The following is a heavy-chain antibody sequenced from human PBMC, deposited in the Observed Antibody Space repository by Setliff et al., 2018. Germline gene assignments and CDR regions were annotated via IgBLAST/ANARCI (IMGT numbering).Heavy chain of an antibody. V-gene: IGHV4-34*10. CDR3: AREQWLDPPGYYYMDV. D-gene: IGHD6-19*01. Sequence: SETLSLTCAVYGGSFSGYYRSWIRQSPGKGLEWIGHIYYRGSTYYNPSLRSRLAMSIDTSKNQFSLKLNSVTAAAMAVYYCAREQWLDPPGYYYMDVWAKGTTVTVSS. J-gene: IGHJ6*03. CDR1: GGSFSGYY. CDR2: IYYRGST.